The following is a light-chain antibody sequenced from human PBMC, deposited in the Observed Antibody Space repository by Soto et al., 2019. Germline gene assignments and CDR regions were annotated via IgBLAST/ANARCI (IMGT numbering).Light chain of an antibody. V-gene: IGKV1-5*03. CDR1: QTISSW. Sequence: DIQMTQSPSTLSGSVGDRVTITCRASQTISSWLAWYQQKPGKAPKLLIYKASTLKSGVPSRFSGSGSGTEFTLTISSLQPDDFATYYCQQSFSTPLFTFGPGTKVEIK. CDR3: QQSFSTPLFT. J-gene: IGKJ3*01. CDR2: KAS.